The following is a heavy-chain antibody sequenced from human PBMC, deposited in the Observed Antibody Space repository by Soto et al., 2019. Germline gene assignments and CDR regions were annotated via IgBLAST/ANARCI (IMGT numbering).Heavy chain of an antibody. V-gene: IGHV3-23*01. CDR3: SKRSHPFEN. Sequence: EVQLLESGGGLVQPGGSLRLSCAASGFTLSSYVMSWVRQAPGKGLEWVSDISGYGDYTFYADSVKGRFTISRDNSKNTLYLQMNRLRAEDTAVYYCSKRSHPFENWGQGTLVTVSS. CDR2: ISGYGDYT. J-gene: IGHJ4*02. CDR1: GFTLSSYV.